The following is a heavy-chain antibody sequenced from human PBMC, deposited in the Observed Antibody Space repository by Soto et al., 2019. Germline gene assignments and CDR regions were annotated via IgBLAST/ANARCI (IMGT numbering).Heavy chain of an antibody. CDR1: GGSISSGGYY. V-gene: IGHV4-31*03. CDR2: IYYSGST. CDR3: ARSISRITMWMDV. D-gene: IGHD3-10*02. Sequence: QVQLQESGPGLVKPSQTLSLTCTVSGGSISSGGYYWSWIRQHPGNGLEWNGYIYYSGSTYYNPSLKSRVTISVDTSKNQCSLKLSSVTAADTAVYYCARSISRITMWMDVWGQGTTVTVSS. J-gene: IGHJ6*02.